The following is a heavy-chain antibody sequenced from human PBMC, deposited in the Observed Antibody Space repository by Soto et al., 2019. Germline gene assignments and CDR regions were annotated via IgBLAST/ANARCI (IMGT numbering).Heavy chain of an antibody. D-gene: IGHD1-20*01. V-gene: IGHV3-11*01. CDR3: ARLVTATRNYYYGMDV. CDR1: GFTFRDYY. Sequence: VGSLRLSCAASGFTFRDYYMTWIRHAPGKGLEWLSYISSSGSTIYYADSVKGRFTISRDNAKNSLFLQMNSLRAEDTAVYYCARLVTATRNYYYGMDVWGQRTTVTVSS. CDR2: ISSSGSTI. J-gene: IGHJ6*02.